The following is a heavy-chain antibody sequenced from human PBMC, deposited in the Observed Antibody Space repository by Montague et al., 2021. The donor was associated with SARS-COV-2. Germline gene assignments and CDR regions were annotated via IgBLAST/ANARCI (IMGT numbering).Heavy chain of an antibody. J-gene: IGHJ2*01. CDR1: GFSVTTTGLC. D-gene: IGHD2-21*02. Sequence: PALVKPTQTLTLTCTFSGFSVTTTGLCVSWIRQPPGKALEWLALIDWDDDRYYSTSLKTRLTISKDTSKNQVVLTMTNMDPVDTATYYCVRIHVYICGGDPDSHFDLWGRGTLVTVSS. CDR2: IDWDDDR. V-gene: IGHV2-70*01. CDR3: VRIHVYICGGDPDSHFDL.